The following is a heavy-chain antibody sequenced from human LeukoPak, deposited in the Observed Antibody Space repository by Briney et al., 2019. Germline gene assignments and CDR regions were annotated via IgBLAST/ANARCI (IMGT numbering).Heavy chain of an antibody. D-gene: IGHD7-27*01. Sequence: SETLSLTCTVSGGSISSGSYYWSWIRQPAGKGLEWIGRIYTSGSTNYNPSLKSRVTMSVDTSKNQFSLKLSSVTAADTAVYYCARGLGFDYWGQGTLVTVSS. CDR2: IYTSGST. V-gene: IGHV4-61*02. J-gene: IGHJ4*02. CDR3: ARGLGFDY. CDR1: GGSISSGSYY.